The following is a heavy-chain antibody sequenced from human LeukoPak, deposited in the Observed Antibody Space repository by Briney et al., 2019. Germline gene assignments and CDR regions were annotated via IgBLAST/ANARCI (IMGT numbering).Heavy chain of an antibody. V-gene: IGHV5-51*01. Sequence: GESLKISCKGSGYSINNYWIGWVRQMPGKGLEWMGIIYPADSDIRYSPAFQGQVTISADKSISTAYLQWSSLKASDTAMSYCARQEYCSGGSCYTWFDPWGQGTLVIVSS. CDR2: IYPADSDI. D-gene: IGHD2-15*01. J-gene: IGHJ5*02. CDR1: GYSINNYW. CDR3: ARQEYCSGGSCYTWFDP.